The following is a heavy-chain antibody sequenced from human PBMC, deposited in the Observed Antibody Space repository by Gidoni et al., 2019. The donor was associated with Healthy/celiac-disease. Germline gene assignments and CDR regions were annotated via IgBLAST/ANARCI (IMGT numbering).Heavy chain of an antibody. J-gene: IGHJ4*02. D-gene: IGHD6-19*01. CDR3: ARSIAVAGTLYFDY. CDR2: TYYSGST. Sequence: QVQLQESGPGLVKPSETLSLTCTVSGGSISSYYWSWIRQPPGKGLEWIGYTYYSGSTNYNPSLKSRVTISVDTSKNQFSLKLSSVTAADTAVYYCARSIAVAGTLYFDYWGQGTLVTVSS. V-gene: IGHV4-59*01. CDR1: GGSISSYY.